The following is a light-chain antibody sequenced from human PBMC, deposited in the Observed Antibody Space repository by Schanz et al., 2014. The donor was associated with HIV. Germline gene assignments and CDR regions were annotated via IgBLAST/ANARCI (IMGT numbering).Light chain of an antibody. J-gene: IGKJ2*01. CDR1: QSVSSQ. CDR3: QQYGSSPYT. V-gene: IGKV3-20*01. Sequence: EIVLTQSPGTLSLSPGERATLSCRASQSVSSQLAWYQQKPGQAPRLLIYGASTRATGVPARFSGSGSGTDFTLTISRLEPEDFAVYYCQQYGSSPYTFGQGTKLEIK. CDR2: GAS.